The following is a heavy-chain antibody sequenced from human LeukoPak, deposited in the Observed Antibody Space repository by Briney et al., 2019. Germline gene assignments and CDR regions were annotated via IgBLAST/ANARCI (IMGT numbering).Heavy chain of an antibody. CDR1: GFTFSSYW. CDR2: IQENGGEK. D-gene: IGHD6-13*01. J-gene: IGHJ4*02. Sequence: PGGSLRLSCAASGFTFSSYWMSWVRQAPGKGLEWVADIQENGGEKYYIDSVKGRFTISRDNAKNSLYLQMNSLRAGDTAVYYCAKDRYSGLNTIDYWGQGTLVTVSS. CDR3: AKDRYSGLNTIDY. V-gene: IGHV3-7*01.